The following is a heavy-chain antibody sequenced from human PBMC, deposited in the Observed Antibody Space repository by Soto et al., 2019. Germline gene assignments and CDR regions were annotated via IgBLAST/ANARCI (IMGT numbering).Heavy chain of an antibody. D-gene: IGHD1-26*01. Sequence: PGGSLRLSCAASGFNVNSDDINWVRQTPGKGLEWVASIYSGETTYYADSVRGRFTISSDKSKKTLYFQLSGLRMEDTDVYYCTRDGRGLRRLSLFEYWGQGGLVTVSS. CDR2: IYSGETT. V-gene: IGHV3-53*01. CDR3: TRDGRGLRRLSLFEY. CDR1: GFNVNSDD. J-gene: IGHJ4*02.